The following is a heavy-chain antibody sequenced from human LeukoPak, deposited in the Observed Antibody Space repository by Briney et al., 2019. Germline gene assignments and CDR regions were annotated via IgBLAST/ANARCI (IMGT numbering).Heavy chain of an antibody. CDR3: ARGGLRAHYFDY. D-gene: IGHD2-15*01. CDR1: GGTFSSYA. CDR2: IIPIFGTA. V-gene: IGHV1-69*13. Sequence: GASVKVSCKASGGTFSSYAISWVRQAPGQGLEWMGGIIPIFGTANYAQKFQGRVTITADESTSTAYMELSSLRSEDTAVYYCARGGLRAHYFDYWGQGALVTVTS. J-gene: IGHJ4*02.